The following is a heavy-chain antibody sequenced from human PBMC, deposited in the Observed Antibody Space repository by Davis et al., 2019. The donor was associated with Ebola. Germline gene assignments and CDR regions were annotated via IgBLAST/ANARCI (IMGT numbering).Heavy chain of an antibody. V-gene: IGHV5-51*01. J-gene: IGHJ2*01. Sequence: GESLKISCQGVGFTFTNYWIGWVRQMSGKGLEWMGIIFPGDSDTKYSPSFQGQVTMSADKSTNTAFLQWSNLEASDTAMYYCARGRSPYWYFDLWGRGTQVTVSS. CDR1: GFTFTNYW. CDR3: ARGRSPYWYFDL. CDR2: IFPGDSDT. D-gene: IGHD1-26*01.